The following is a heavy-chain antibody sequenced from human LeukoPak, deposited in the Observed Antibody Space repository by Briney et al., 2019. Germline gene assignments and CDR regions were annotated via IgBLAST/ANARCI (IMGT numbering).Heavy chain of an antibody. J-gene: IGHJ4*02. D-gene: IGHD3-22*01. Sequence: GESLKISCKGSGYSFTSYWISWVRQMPGKGLEWMGRIDPSDSYTNYSPSFQGHVTISADKSISTAYLQWSSPKASDTAMYYCAVITMIVGVHPFDYWGQGTLVTVSS. CDR3: AVITMIVGVHPFDY. CDR1: GYSFTSYW. CDR2: IDPSDSYT. V-gene: IGHV5-10-1*01.